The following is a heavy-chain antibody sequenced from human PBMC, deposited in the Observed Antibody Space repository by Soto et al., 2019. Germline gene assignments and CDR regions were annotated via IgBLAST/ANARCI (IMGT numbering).Heavy chain of an antibody. Sequence: RLSCAASGFSFGIDTITWVRQAPGKGLEWVASTGTTSTYIYYADSVRGRFTISRDNAKNSLYLQMNSLRGEDTAVYYCARVMCGDCSAYYYYSMDVWGQGTTVTVSS. V-gene: IGHV3-21*01. CDR3: ARVMCGDCSAYYYYSMDV. D-gene: IGHD2-21*02. J-gene: IGHJ6*02. CDR2: TGTTSTYI. CDR1: GFSFGIDT.